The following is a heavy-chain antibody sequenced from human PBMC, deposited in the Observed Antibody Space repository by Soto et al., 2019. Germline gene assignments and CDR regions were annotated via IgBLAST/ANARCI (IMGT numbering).Heavy chain of an antibody. CDR1: GFTFSNFV. Sequence: EVHLLESGGGLVRPGGSLRLSCTASGFTFSNFVMGWVRRAPGKGLEWVSAIGGTSGSTYYADSVKGRFTISRDNSKDSLSLEMNSLGAEDTALYYCAKRRGERFFDLWGRGTLVTVSS. CDR3: AKRRGERFFDL. CDR2: IGGTSGST. J-gene: IGHJ2*01. V-gene: IGHV3-23*01. D-gene: IGHD1-26*01.